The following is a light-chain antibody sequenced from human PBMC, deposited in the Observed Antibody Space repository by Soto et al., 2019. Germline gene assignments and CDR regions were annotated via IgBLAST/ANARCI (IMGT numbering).Light chain of an antibody. V-gene: IGLV2-14*03. CDR3: SSFTSNRIYV. Sequence: QSVLTQPASVSESPGQSITISCTGTSNDVGTYDYVSWYQQHPGRAPRLLIHGVTTRPSGISGRFSASKSGLTASLTISGLQPEDGADYYCSSFTSNRIYVFGHGTKVTVL. J-gene: IGLJ1*01. CDR2: GVT. CDR1: SNDVGTYDY.